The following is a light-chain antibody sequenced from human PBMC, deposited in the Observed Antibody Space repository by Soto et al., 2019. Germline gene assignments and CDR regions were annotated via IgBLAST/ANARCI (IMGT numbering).Light chain of an antibody. V-gene: IGKV1-8*01. J-gene: IGKJ3*01. Sequence: AIRMTQSPSSLSAATGDRVTIACRASQGISSYLAWYQQIPGKAPKLLIYAASTLQSGVPSRFSGSGSGTDFTLTISCLQSEDFATYYCQQYYSYPPTFGPVTKVDNK. CDR1: QGISSY. CDR3: QQYYSYPPT. CDR2: AAS.